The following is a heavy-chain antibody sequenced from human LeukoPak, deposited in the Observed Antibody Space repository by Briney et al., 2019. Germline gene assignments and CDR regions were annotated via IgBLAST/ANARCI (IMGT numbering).Heavy chain of an antibody. V-gene: IGHV3-23*01. J-gene: IGHJ4*02. Sequence: GGSLRLSCATSGFTFNTYAMNWVRQAPGKGLEWVSTINDAGRTTYYADSVKGRLTISRDNSKNTVYLQMNNPRAEDTALYYCTNQPILAGSIDSWGQGTLVTVSS. CDR2: INDAGRTT. CDR1: GFTFNTYA. D-gene: IGHD3-9*01. CDR3: TNQPILAGSIDS.